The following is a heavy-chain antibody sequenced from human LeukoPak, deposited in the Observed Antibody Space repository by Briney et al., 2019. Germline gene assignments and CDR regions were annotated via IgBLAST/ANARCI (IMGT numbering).Heavy chain of an antibody. CDR3: ARLLSVDV. CDR1: GFTVSSNY. D-gene: IGHD2-15*01. CDR2: IKRDGSEN. Sequence: GGSLRLSCAASGFTVSSNYMSWVRQAPGKGLEWVANIKRDGSENNYLDSVKGRFTISRDNAKNSLYLQMNSLRVEDTAVYYCARLLSVDVWGKGTTVIVSS. V-gene: IGHV3-7*01. J-gene: IGHJ6*04.